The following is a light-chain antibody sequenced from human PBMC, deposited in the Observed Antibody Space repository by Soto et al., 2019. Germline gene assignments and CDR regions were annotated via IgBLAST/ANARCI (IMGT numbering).Light chain of an antibody. V-gene: IGKV3-20*01. CDR3: QQYGSSPLT. CDR2: GAS. J-gene: IGKJ1*01. CDR1: QSVSSSY. Sequence: EIVLTQSPGTLSLSPGERATLSCRASQSVSSSYLAWYQQKPGQAPRLLIYGASSRATGIPDRFSGSGSGTDFTLTISRLEPEDFAVYYCQQYGSSPLTFGQGTKVEF.